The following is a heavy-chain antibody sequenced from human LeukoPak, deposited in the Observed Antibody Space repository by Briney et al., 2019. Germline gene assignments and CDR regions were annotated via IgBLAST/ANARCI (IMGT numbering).Heavy chain of an antibody. Sequence: ASVKVSCKASGYTFTRYYMHWVRQARGQGLEGMGIISPSGDTTSYAQKFQGRVTMTRDTSTRTVYLDLSSLRAEDTAVYYCARGRDYYAISGYHNWFDAWGQGTLVTVSS. D-gene: IGHD3-22*01. V-gene: IGHV1-46*01. J-gene: IGHJ5*02. CDR3: ARGRDYYAISGYHNWFDA. CDR1: GYTFTRYY. CDR2: ISPSGDTT.